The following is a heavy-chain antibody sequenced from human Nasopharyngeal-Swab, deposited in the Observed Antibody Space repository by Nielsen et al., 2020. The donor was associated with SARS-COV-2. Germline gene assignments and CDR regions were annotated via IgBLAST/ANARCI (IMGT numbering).Heavy chain of an antibody. CDR1: GFTFSSYS. D-gene: IGHD6-19*01. CDR3: ARDGEVAGNYYYYYGMDV. J-gene: IGHJ6*02. Sequence: GESLKISCAASGFTFSSYSMNWVRQAPGKGLEWVSSISSSSSYIYYADSVKGRFTISRDNAKNSLYLQMNSLRAEDTAVYYCARDGEVAGNYYYYYGMDVWGQGTTVTVSS. CDR2: ISSSSSYI. V-gene: IGHV3-21*01.